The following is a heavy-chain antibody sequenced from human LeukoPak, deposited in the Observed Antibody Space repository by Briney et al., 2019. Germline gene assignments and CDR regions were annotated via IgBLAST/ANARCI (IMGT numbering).Heavy chain of an antibody. V-gene: IGHV4-4*07. CDR2: MFINGNT. CDR3: ATGDREFDF. Sequence: PSETLSLTCSASGGPIRNWFWSWIRQPARKGLEWIARMFINGNTIYNSSLESRATISVDKSTNQVYLKLTSVTAADTAVYYCATGDREFDFWGRGTLVTVSS. J-gene: IGHJ2*01. CDR1: GGPIRNWF.